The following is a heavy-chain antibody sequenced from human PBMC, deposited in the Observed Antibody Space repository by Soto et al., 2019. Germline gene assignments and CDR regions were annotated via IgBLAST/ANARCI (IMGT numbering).Heavy chain of an antibody. J-gene: IGHJ4*02. Sequence: PLETLSLTCAVYGGSFRGYYWSWIRQPPGKGLEWIGEINHRGSTNYNPSLKSRVTISVDTSKNQFSLKLSSVTAADTAVYYCARDLEVTTVTDSHLGYWGQGTLVTVSS. CDR1: GGSFRGYY. CDR3: ARDLEVTTVTDSHLGY. V-gene: IGHV4-34*01. D-gene: IGHD4-17*01. CDR2: INHRGST.